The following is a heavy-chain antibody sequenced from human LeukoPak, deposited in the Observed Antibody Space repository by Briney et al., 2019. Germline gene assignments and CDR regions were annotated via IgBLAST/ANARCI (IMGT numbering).Heavy chain of an antibody. CDR3: ASSIVVSFDY. J-gene: IGHJ4*02. D-gene: IGHD2-15*01. Sequence: ASVKVSCKASGGTFSSYTISWVRQAPGQGLEWMGGIIPIFGTANYAQKFRGRVTITADESTSTACMELSSRRSEDTAVYYCASSIVVSFDYWGQGTLVTVSS. CDR1: GGTFSSYT. CDR2: IIPIFGTA. V-gene: IGHV1-69*13.